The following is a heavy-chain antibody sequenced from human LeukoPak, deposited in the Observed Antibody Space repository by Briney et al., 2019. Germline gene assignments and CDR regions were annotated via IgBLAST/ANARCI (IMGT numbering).Heavy chain of an antibody. V-gene: IGHV3-23*01. CDR1: GSTFSNFA. Sequence: GGSLRLSCATSGSTFSNFAMNWVRQAPGKGLEWVSVISSNGGRTYYANSVKGRFTVSRDNAKNSLYLQMNSLRAEDTALYYCARGNYDFWSGYSDCWGQGTLVTVSS. CDR3: ARGNYDFWSGYSDC. CDR2: ISSNGGRT. D-gene: IGHD3-3*01. J-gene: IGHJ4*02.